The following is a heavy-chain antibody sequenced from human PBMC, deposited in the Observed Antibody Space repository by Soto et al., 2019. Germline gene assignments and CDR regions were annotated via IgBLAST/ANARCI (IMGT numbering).Heavy chain of an antibody. Sequence: QVQLQQRGAGPLRPLETLSLTCGVSGGPFSGYYWAWIRQSPGKGLEWIGEINDRGSINYNPSLKSRVSISVDTSKNHYSLHLSLVTAADTAVYFCAIESYYLLTWSSWIWGFGLWGRGTLVAVSS. CDR3: AIESYYLLTWSSWIWGFGL. D-gene: IGHD3-9*01. CDR2: INDRGSI. J-gene: IGHJ2*01. CDR1: GGPFSGYY. V-gene: IGHV4-34*01.